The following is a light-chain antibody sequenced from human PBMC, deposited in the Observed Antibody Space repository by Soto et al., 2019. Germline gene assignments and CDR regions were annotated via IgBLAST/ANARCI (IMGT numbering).Light chain of an antibody. Sequence: ETVMTQSPATLSVSPGDRVTLSCRASQTVHTNLAWFQQKPGQAPKLLIYGASTRDTGVPARFTGSGSGTEFTLTIRSLQSEDFAVYFCQQYNNWPPWTFGQWTKVEI. CDR3: QQYNNWPPWT. J-gene: IGKJ1*01. CDR2: GAS. CDR1: QTVHTN. V-gene: IGKV3-15*01.